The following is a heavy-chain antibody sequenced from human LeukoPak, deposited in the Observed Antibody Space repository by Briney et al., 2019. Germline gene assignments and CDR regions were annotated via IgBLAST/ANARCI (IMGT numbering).Heavy chain of an antibody. D-gene: IGHD6-6*01. CDR3: ARGGSRIAARPVDY. CDR2: INHSGST. V-gene: IGHV4-34*01. J-gene: IGHJ4*02. Sequence: KPSETLSLTCAVYGGSFSGYYWSWIRQPPGKGLEWIGEINHSGSTNYSPSLKSRVTISVDTSKNQFSLKLSSVTPADTAVYYCARGGSRIAARPVDYWGQGTLVTVSS. CDR1: GGSFSGYY.